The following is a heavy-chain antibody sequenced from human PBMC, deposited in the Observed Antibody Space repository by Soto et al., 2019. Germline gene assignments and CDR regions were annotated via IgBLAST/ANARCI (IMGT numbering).Heavy chain of an antibody. CDR1: GFTFRNYD. Sequence: EVQLVESGGGLVQPGGSLRLSCEASGFTFRNYDMHWVRQGTGKGLEWVSGISAAGDPDYADSVEGRFTISRESAQNSFFLQMNSLRVGDTAVYYCARTDRDFYGLDGWGQGTTVIVSS. CDR3: ARTDRDFYGLDG. CDR2: ISAAGDP. J-gene: IGHJ6*02. V-gene: IGHV3-13*05.